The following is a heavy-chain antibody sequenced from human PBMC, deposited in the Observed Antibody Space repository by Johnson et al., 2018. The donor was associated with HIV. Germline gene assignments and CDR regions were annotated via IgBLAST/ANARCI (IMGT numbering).Heavy chain of an antibody. CDR3: AKDHIVRATLGRDAFDI. Sequence: VQLVESGGGVVQPGRSLRLSCAASGFTFSSYAMHWVRQAPGKGLEWVAVISYDGSNKYYAASVKGRFTFSRDNSKNTLYLKMNSLRAEDTAVYYCAKDHIVRATLGRDAFDIWGQGKMVTFSS. D-gene: IGHD1-26*01. CDR1: GFTFSSYA. J-gene: IGHJ3*02. CDR2: ISYDGSNK. V-gene: IGHV3-30-3*01.